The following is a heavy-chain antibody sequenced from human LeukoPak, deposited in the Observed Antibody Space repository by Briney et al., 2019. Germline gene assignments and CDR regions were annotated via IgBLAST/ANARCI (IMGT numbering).Heavy chain of an antibody. Sequence: GGSLRLSCATSGFTLSLAWMHWVRQAPGKGLEWVSAISGSGGSTYYADSVKGRFTISRDNSKNTLYLQMNSLRAEDTAVYYCAKDLFNGDDDNGFDPWGQGTLVTVSS. J-gene: IGHJ5*02. V-gene: IGHV3-23*01. D-gene: IGHD4-17*01. CDR3: AKDLFNGDDDNGFDP. CDR1: GFTLSLAW. CDR2: ISGSGGST.